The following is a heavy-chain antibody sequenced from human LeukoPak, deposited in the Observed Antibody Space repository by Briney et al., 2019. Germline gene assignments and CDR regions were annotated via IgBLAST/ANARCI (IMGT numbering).Heavy chain of an antibody. J-gene: IGHJ4*02. CDR3: ARDSDTRVIAAKFAS. Sequence: ASVKVSCKASGYTFTNYGMSWVRQAPGQGLEWMGWISAHNGNTNYAQKFQGRVTMTTDTSTNTVYMELRSLRSDDAAVYYCARDSDTRVIAAKFASWGQGTLVTVSS. CDR2: ISAHNGNT. D-gene: IGHD6-13*01. CDR1: GYTFTNYG. V-gene: IGHV1-18*01.